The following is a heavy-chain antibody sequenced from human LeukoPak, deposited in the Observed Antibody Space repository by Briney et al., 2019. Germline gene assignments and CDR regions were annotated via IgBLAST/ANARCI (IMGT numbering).Heavy chain of an antibody. J-gene: IGHJ3*02. CDR3: AREGSQRWLQFPDAFDI. V-gene: IGHV4-4*02. D-gene: IGHD5-24*01. Sequence: SGTLSLTCAVSGGSISSSNWWSWVRQPPGKGLEWIGEIYHSGSTNYNPSLKSRVTISVDTSKNQFSLKLSSVTAADTAVYYCAREGSQRWLQFPDAFDIWGQGTMVTVSS. CDR2: IYHSGST. CDR1: GGSISSSNW.